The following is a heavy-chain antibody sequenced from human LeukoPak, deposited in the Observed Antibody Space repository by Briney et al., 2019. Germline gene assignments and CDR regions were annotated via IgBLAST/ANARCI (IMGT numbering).Heavy chain of an antibody. CDR1: GFSFSNYW. V-gene: IGHV3-74*01. Sequence: GGSLRLSCAASGFSFSNYWMHWVRQAPGKGLVWVTRMNSDGSATYYADSVQGRFTISRDNAKNTLYLQMNSLRAEDTAMYFCAKGPNYFDSWGQGTLITVSS. J-gene: IGHJ4*02. CDR3: AKGPNYFDS. CDR2: MNSDGSAT.